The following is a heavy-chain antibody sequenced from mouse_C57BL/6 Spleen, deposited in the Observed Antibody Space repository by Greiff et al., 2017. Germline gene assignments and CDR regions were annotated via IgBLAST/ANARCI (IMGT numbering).Heavy chain of an antibody. CDR2: IDPETGGT. J-gene: IGHJ3*01. V-gene: IGHV1-15*01. CDR1: GYTFTDYE. Sequence: QVQLKQSGAELVRPGASVTLSCKASGYTFTDYEMHWVKQTPVHGLEWIGAIDPETGGTAYNQKFKGKAILTADKSSSTAYMELRSLTSEDSAVYYCTRFGYDEAWFAYWGQGTLVTVSA. D-gene: IGHD2-2*01. CDR3: TRFGYDEAWFAY.